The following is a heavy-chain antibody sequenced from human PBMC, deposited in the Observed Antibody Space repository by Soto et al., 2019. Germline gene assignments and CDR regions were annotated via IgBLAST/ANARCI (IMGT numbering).Heavy chain of an antibody. Sequence: SETLSLTCAVHGGSFSGYYWDWIRQPPGKGLEWIGEINHGGTSNYNPSLRSRATISVDTSENQFSLKLTSVTAADTAVYYCARVARITMVRGVTITSPLDYWGQGTLVTVSS. J-gene: IGHJ4*02. CDR2: INHGGTS. CDR1: GGSFSGYY. CDR3: ARVARITMVRGVTITSPLDY. V-gene: IGHV4-34*01. D-gene: IGHD3-10*01.